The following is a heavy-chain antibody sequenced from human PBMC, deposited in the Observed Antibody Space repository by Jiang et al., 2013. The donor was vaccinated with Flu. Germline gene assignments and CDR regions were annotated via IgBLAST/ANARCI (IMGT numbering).Heavy chain of an antibody. CDR2: IHSTGSI. V-gene: IGHV4-61*02. D-gene: IGHD3-16*01. CDR1: GGSISSGAYY. Sequence: GSGLVKPSQTLSLTCTVSGGSISSGAYYWTWIRQASGKRLEWIGRIHSTGSIDYNSSLKSRVTISRDTPKSQISLKMKSMTAADTAIYYCARAPNGAGGTDP. J-gene: IGHJ5*02. CDR3: ARAPNGAGGTDP.